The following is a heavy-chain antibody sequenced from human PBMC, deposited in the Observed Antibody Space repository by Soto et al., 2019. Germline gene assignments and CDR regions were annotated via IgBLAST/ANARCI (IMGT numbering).Heavy chain of an antibody. Sequence: ASVKVSCKASGYTFTGYYMHWVRQAPGQGLEWMGWINPNSGGTNCAQKFQGRVTMTRDTSISTAYMELSRLRSDDTAVYYCARGVGLRYFDWLPVYGYWGQGTLVTVSS. V-gene: IGHV1-2*02. D-gene: IGHD3-9*01. CDR1: GYTFTGYY. J-gene: IGHJ4*02. CDR2: INPNSGGT. CDR3: ARGVGLRYFDWLPVYGY.